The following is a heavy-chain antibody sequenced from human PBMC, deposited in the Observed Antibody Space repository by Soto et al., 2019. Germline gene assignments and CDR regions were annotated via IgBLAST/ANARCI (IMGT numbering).Heavy chain of an antibody. Sequence: EVQLVESGGGLVQPGRSLRLSCAASGFTFDDYAMHWVRQAPGKGLEWVSGISWNSGSIGYADSVKGRFTISRDNAKNSLYLQMNSLRAEDTALYYCAKAEYSYGYGRLFDYWGQGTLVTVSS. J-gene: IGHJ4*02. D-gene: IGHD5-18*01. CDR2: ISWNSGSI. CDR1: GFTFDDYA. CDR3: AKAEYSYGYGRLFDY. V-gene: IGHV3-9*01.